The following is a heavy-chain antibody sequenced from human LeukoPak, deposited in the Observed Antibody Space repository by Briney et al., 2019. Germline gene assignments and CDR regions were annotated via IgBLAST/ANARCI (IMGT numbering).Heavy chain of an antibody. Sequence: SGPTLVKPTQTLTLTCTFSGFSLSTSGVGVGWIRQPPGKALEWLALIYWNDDKRYSPSLKSRLTITKDTSKNQVVLTMTNMDPVDTATYYCAHSRGTIFGVVTPFDYWGQGTLVTVSS. J-gene: IGHJ4*02. V-gene: IGHV2-5*01. CDR3: AHSRGTIFGVVTPFDY. CDR1: GFSLSTSGVG. CDR2: IYWNDDK. D-gene: IGHD3-3*01.